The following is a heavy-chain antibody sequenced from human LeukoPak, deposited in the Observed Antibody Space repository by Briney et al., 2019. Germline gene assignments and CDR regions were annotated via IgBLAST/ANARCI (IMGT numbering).Heavy chain of an antibody. CDR3: ARARSGYYYVAY. CDR2: IYYSGTT. D-gene: IGHD3-22*01. J-gene: IGHJ4*02. Sequence: SETLSLTCTVSGASISSGDYYWSWIRQPPGKGLEWIGYIYYSGTTNYNPSLKTRVTISVDTSKNQFSLKLSSVTAADTAVYYCARARSGYYYVAYWGQGTLVTVSS. CDR1: GASISSGDYY. V-gene: IGHV4-30-4*01.